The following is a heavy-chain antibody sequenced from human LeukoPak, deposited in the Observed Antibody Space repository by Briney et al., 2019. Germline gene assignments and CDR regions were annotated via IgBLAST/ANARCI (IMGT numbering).Heavy chain of an antibody. Sequence: PGGSLRLSCAASGFTFSDYYMSWIRQAPGKGLEWVSYISSSGSTIYYADSVKGRFTISRDNAKNSLHLQMNSLRAEDMAVYYCAREKCTNGVCHDAFDIWGQGTMVTVSS. V-gene: IGHV3-11*01. CDR3: AREKCTNGVCHDAFDI. CDR1: GFTFSDYY. J-gene: IGHJ3*02. CDR2: ISSSGSTI. D-gene: IGHD2-8*01.